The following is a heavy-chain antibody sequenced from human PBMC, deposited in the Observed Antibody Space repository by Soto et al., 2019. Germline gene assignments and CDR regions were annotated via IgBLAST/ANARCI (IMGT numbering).Heavy chain of an antibody. D-gene: IGHD3-16*01. J-gene: IGHJ6*02. V-gene: IGHV1-2*02. Sequence: ASVKVSCKASGYTVTAYYLLWVRQAPGQGLDWMGWINPNSGGTNYAQRFHGRVTMTRDTSITTAYMELSSLTSDDTAVYYCAARFPSSNTMDVWGQGTTVNAP. CDR1: GYTVTAYY. CDR3: AARFPSSNTMDV. CDR2: INPNSGGT.